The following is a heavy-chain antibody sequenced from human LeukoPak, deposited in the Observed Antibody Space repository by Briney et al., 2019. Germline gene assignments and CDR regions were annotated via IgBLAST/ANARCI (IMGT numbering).Heavy chain of an antibody. J-gene: IGHJ6*02. D-gene: IGHD3-10*01. Sequence: GRSLRLSCAASGFTFSSYAMHWVRQAPGKGLEWVAVISYDGSNKYYADSVKGRFTISRDNSKNTLYLQMNSLRAEDTAVYYCARDESPYYYGSGSYPPDYYYYYGMDVWGQGTTVTVSS. CDR1: GFTFSSYA. CDR3: ARDESPYYYGSGSYPPDYYYYYGMDV. CDR2: ISYDGSNK. V-gene: IGHV3-30-3*01.